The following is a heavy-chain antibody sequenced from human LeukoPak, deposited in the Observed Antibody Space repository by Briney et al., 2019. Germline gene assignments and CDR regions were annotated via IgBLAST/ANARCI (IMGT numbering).Heavy chain of an antibody. CDR1: EFTFSNYA. J-gene: IGHJ5*02. D-gene: IGHD2-8*02. CDR2: MSGSGGFT. V-gene: IGHV3-23*01. Sequence: GGSLRLSCAASEFTFSNYAMNWVRQAPGKRLEWGSGMSGSGGFTYYADSLKGRFTISRDNSKNTLYLQMNSLRAEDTALYYCAKGTGINHYHWFGPWGQGTLVTVSS. CDR3: AKGTGINHYHWFGP.